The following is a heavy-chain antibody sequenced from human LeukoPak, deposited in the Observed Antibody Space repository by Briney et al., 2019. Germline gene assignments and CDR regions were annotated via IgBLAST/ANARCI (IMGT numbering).Heavy chain of an antibody. J-gene: IGHJ4*02. CDR3: ATLWGEMATTGDY. CDR2: IYYSGST. D-gene: IGHD5-24*01. V-gene: IGHV4-59*01. Sequence: SETLSLTCTVSDGSISSYYWSWIRQPPGKGLEWIGYIYYSGSTNYNPSLKSRVTISVDTSKNQFSLKLSSVTAADTAVYYCATLWGEMATTGDYWGQGTLVTVSS. CDR1: DGSISSYY.